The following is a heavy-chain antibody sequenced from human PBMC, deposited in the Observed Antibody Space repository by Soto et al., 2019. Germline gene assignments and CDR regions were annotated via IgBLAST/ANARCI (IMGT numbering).Heavy chain of an antibody. Sequence: ASVKVSRKASGYTFTSYVISWVRQAPGQGLEWMGWINVYNGNTNYEQKVQGRVSMTTDTSTSTDYMELRSLRSDDTAVYYCARGNLYSDFWTDFLAFDYWGQGTLVTVSS. D-gene: IGHD3-3*01. CDR2: INVYNGNT. CDR3: ARGNLYSDFWTDFLAFDY. V-gene: IGHV1-18*04. CDR1: GYTFTSYV. J-gene: IGHJ4*02.